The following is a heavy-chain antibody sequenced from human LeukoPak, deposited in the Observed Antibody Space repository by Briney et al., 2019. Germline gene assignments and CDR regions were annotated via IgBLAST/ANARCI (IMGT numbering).Heavy chain of an antibody. Sequence: ASVKVSCKASGYTFTGYYMHWVRQAPGQGLEWMGRINPNSGGTNYAQKFQGRVTMTRDTSISTAYMELSRLRSDDTAVYYCAREAAAGTKFCYDYWAREPWSPSPQ. J-gene: IGHJ4*02. V-gene: IGHV1-2*06. CDR3: AREAAAGTKFCYDY. D-gene: IGHD6-13*01. CDR1: GYTFTGYY. CDR2: INPNSGGT.